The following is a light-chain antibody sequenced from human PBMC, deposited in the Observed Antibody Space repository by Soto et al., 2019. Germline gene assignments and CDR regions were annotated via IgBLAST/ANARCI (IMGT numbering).Light chain of an antibody. CDR1: QSISTW. V-gene: IGKV1-5*01. J-gene: IGKJ5*01. Sequence: PMTQSPSTLSASVGDRVTITCRASQSISTWLAWYQQKQGRAPKLLIYDSSSLESGVPSRFSGSGSGTELSITISRLQPDDFATYECQQYESFSSTFGQGTRLEIK. CDR2: DSS. CDR3: QQYESFSST.